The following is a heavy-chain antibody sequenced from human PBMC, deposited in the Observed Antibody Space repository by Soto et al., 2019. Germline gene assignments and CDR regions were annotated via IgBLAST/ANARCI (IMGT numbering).Heavy chain of an antibody. D-gene: IGHD6-19*01. J-gene: IGHJ5*02. V-gene: IGHV1-24*01. CDR1: GYTLTELS. Sequence: QVQLVQSGAEVKKPGASVKVSCKVSGYTLTELSMHWVRQAPGKGLEWMGGFDPEDGETIYAQKFQGRVTMTEDTSTDTAYMELSSLRSEDTAVYYCAFRGVAGTGRARRSWFDPWGQGTLVTVSS. CDR3: AFRGVAGTGRARRSWFDP. CDR2: FDPEDGET.